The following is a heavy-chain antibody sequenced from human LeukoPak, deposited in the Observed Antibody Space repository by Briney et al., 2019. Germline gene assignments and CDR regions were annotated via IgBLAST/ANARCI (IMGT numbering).Heavy chain of an antibody. Sequence: ASVKDSCKASGYTFTSYDINWVRPATGQGLEWMGWMNPNSGNTSYAQKFQGRVTMTRNTSISTAYRELSSLRSEDTAVYYCARSYSTHIDYWGQGTLVTVSS. J-gene: IGHJ4*02. V-gene: IGHV1-8*01. D-gene: IGHD6-13*01. CDR3: ARSYSTHIDY. CDR2: MNPNSGNT. CDR1: GYTFTSYD.